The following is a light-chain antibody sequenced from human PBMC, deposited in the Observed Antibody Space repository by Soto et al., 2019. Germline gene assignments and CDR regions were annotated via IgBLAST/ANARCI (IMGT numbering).Light chain of an antibody. CDR1: TGAVTTGYY. CDR3: LLYYGGQLGV. V-gene: IGLV7-43*01. Sequence: QAVVTQEPSLTVSPGGTVTLTCASSTGAVTTGYYPNWFQQKPGQAPRALIYSTNNKYSWTPARFSGSLLGGKAALTLSGLQPEDEADYYCLLYYGGQLGVFGGGTQLTVL. J-gene: IGLJ2*01. CDR2: STN.